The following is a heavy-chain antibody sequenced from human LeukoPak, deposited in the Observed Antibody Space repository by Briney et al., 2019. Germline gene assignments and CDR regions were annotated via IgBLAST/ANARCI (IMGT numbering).Heavy chain of an antibody. D-gene: IGHD4-17*01. Sequence: GGSLRLSCAASGFTFSSYSMNWVRQAPGKGLEWVSSISSSSSYIYYADSVKGRFTISRDNAKNSLYLQMNSLRAEDTALYHCARVGSGDGDYGASVDYWGQGTLVTVSS. J-gene: IGHJ4*02. CDR1: GFTFSSYS. CDR3: ARVGSGDGDYGASVDY. V-gene: IGHV3-21*04. CDR2: ISSSSSYI.